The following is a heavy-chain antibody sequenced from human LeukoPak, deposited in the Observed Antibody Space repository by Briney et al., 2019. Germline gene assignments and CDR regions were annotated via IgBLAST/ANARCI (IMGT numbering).Heavy chain of an antibody. CDR1: GGSFSGYY. J-gene: IGHJ3*02. Sequence: KASETLSLTCAVYGGSFSGYYWSWIRQPPGKGLEWVGEINHSGSTNYNPSLKSRVTISVDTSKNQFSLKLSSVTAADTAVYYCAREEGGAFDIWGQGTMVTVSS. CDR2: INHSGST. CDR3: AREEGGAFDI. V-gene: IGHV4-34*01. D-gene: IGHD2-15*01.